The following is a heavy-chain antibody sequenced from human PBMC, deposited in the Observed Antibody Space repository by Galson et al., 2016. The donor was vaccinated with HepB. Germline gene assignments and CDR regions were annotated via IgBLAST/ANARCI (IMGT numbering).Heavy chain of an antibody. V-gene: IGHV3-48*02. CDR1: GFTFRTYS. J-gene: IGHJ4*02. D-gene: IGHD3-22*01. CDR2: ISSSGSTI. CDR3: ARVAFNFYDTSGYYHMDRYYFDY. Sequence: SLRLSCAASGFTFRTYSMNWVRQAPGKGLEWISYISSSGSTIHYADSVRGRFTISRDNAKNSLYLQMNSLRDEETAVYHCARVAFNFYDTSGYYHMDRYYFDYWGQGTLVTVSS.